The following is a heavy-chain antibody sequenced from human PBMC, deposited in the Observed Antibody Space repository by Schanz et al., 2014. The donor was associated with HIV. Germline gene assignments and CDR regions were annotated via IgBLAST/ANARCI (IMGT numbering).Heavy chain of an antibody. CDR2: ISYDGSNK. V-gene: IGHV3-30*18. D-gene: IGHD2-2*01. CDR3: AKVRCTSSTCRVYYYYGTDV. Sequence: VQLLESGGGLVQPGGSLRLSCAASGFTFSSYGMHWVRQAPGKGLEWVAVISYDGSNKYYADSVKGRFTISRDNSKNTLYLQMNSLRAEDTAVYYCAKVRCTSSTCRVYYYYGTDVWGQGTTVSVSS. CDR1: GFTFSSYG. J-gene: IGHJ6*02.